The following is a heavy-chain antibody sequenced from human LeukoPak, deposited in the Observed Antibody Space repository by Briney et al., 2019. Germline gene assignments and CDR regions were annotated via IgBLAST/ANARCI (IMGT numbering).Heavy chain of an antibody. Sequence: ASVKVSCKASGYTFSTYGISWARQAPGQGLEWMGWISAYNGNTDYAQKLQGRVTMTTDTSTSTAYMELRSMRSDDTAVYYCARDLGYIAVAGTAYYYYGMDVWGQGTTVTVSS. D-gene: IGHD6-19*01. J-gene: IGHJ6*02. CDR2: ISAYNGNT. V-gene: IGHV1-18*01. CDR3: ARDLGYIAVAGTAYYYYGMDV. CDR1: GYTFSTYG.